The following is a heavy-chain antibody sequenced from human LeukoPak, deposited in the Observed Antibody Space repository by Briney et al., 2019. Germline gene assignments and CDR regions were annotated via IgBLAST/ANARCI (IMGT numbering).Heavy chain of an antibody. CDR2: IWYDGSNK. Sequence: GGSLRLSCVGTGFTFSKYSMNWVRQAPGKGLEWVAVIWYDGSNKYYADSVKGRFTISRDNSKNTLYLQMNSLRAEDTAVYYCAKGVAAAALDYWGQGTLVTVSS. CDR1: GFTFSKYS. CDR3: AKGVAAAALDY. J-gene: IGHJ4*02. D-gene: IGHD6-13*01. V-gene: IGHV3-33*06.